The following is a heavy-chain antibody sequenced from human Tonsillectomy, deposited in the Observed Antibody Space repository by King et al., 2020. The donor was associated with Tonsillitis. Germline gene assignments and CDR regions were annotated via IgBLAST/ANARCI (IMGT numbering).Heavy chain of an antibody. J-gene: IGHJ4*02. CDR1: GGSISSYY. V-gene: IGHV4-59*01. CDR3: ARGSYDFWSGSAFDY. D-gene: IGHD3-3*01. CDR2: IYYSGST. Sequence: QLQESGPGLVKPSETLSLTCTVSGGSISSYYWSWIRQPPGKGLEWIGYIYYSGSTNYNPSLKSRVTISVDTSKNQFSLKLSSVTAADTAVYYCARGSYDFWSGSAFDYWGQGTLVTVSS.